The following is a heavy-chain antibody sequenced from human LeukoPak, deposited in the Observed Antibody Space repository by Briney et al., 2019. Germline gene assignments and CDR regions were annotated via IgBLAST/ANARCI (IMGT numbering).Heavy chain of an antibody. J-gene: IGHJ5*02. CDR3: ARGGPPKTWIQLWGWFDP. D-gene: IGHD5-18*01. CDR1: GVTFSNFA. Sequence: ASVKVSCKASGVTFSNFAISWVRQAPGQGLEWMGWINPNSGGTNYAQKFQGRVTMTRDTSISTAYMELSRLRSDDTAVYYCARGGPPKTWIQLWGWFDPWGQGTLVTVSS. CDR2: INPNSGGT. V-gene: IGHV1-2*02.